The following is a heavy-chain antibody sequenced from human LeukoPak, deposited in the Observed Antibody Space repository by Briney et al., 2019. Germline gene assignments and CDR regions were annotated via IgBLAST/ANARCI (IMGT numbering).Heavy chain of an antibody. CDR2: IYYSGRT. V-gene: IGHV4-39*01. D-gene: IGHD6-13*01. J-gene: IGHJ4*02. Sequence: SETLSLTCTVSGGSISSSSYYWGWIRQPPGKGLEWIGSIYYSGRTYYNPSLKSRVTISVDTSKNQFSLKLSSVTAADTAVYYCARLGAAAGEFVYWGQGTLVTVSS. CDR1: GGSISSSSYY. CDR3: ARLGAAAGEFVY.